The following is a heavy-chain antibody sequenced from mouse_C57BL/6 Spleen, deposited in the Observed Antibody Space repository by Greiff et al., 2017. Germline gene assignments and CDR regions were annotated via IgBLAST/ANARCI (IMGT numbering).Heavy chain of an antibody. CDR2: IDPSDSYT. Sequence: QVQLKQSGAELVMPGASVKLSCKASGYTFTSYWMHWVKQRPGQGLEWIGEIDPSDSYTNYNQKFKGKSTLIVDKSSSTAYMQLSSLTSEDSAVYYCARYGTTAEYYAMDYWGQGTSVTVSS. J-gene: IGHJ4*01. CDR1: GYTFTSYW. D-gene: IGHD1-2*01. V-gene: IGHV1-69*01. CDR3: ARYGTTAEYYAMDY.